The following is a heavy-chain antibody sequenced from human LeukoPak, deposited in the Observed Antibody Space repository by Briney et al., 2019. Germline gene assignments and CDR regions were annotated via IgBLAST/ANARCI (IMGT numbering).Heavy chain of an antibody. CDR2: IYHSGIT. CDR3: ARGSGNDYYGSGPIDKWFDP. V-gene: IGHV4-38-2*02. J-gene: IGHJ5*02. CDR1: DYSISSGYGYY. Sequence: SETLSLTCTVSDYSISSGYGYYWGWIRQPPGKGLEWIGNIYHSGITYYNHFNSSLKSRVTISVDTSKNQFSLKLSSVTTADTAVYYCARGSGNDYYGSGPIDKWFDPWGQGTLVTVSS. D-gene: IGHD3-10*01.